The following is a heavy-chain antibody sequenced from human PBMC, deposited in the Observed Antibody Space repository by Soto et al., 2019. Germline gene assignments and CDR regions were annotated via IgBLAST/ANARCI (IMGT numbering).Heavy chain of an antibody. Sequence: QVQLVESGGGVVQPGRSLRLSCAASGFTFSSYGMHWVRQAPGKGLEWVAVISYDGSNKYYADSVKGRFTISRDNSKNTLYLQMNSLRAEDTAVYYCAEASNYYDSSGYWVYWGQGTLVTVSS. CDR2: ISYDGSNK. J-gene: IGHJ4*02. CDR1: GFTFSSYG. V-gene: IGHV3-30*18. CDR3: AEASNYYDSSGYWVY. D-gene: IGHD3-22*01.